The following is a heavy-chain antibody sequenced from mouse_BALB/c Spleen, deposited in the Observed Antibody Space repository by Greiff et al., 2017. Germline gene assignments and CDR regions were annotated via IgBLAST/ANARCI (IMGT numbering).Heavy chain of an antibody. CDR1: GFTFSSFG. D-gene: IGHD2-3*01. V-gene: IGHV5-17*02. CDR3: ARSGGYYPYWYFDV. CDR2: ISSGSSTI. Sequence: EVQVVESGGGLVQPGGSRKLSCAASGFTFSSFGMHWVRQAPEKGLEWVAYISSGSSTIYYADTVKGRFTISRDNPKNTLFLQMTSLRSEDTAMYYCARSGGYYPYWYFDVWGAGTTVTVSS. J-gene: IGHJ1*01.